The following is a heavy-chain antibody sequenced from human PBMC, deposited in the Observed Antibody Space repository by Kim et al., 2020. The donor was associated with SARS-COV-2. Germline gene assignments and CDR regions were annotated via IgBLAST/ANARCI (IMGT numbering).Heavy chain of an antibody. V-gene: IGHV3-23*01. CDR3: AKDGSWGGFDS. CDR2: SK. J-gene: IGHJ4*02. Sequence: SKVDADSVKGRYIISRDNAKSTVYLQMSSQKADDTAVYYCAKDGSWGGFDSWGQGTLVTVSS. D-gene: IGHD6-13*01.